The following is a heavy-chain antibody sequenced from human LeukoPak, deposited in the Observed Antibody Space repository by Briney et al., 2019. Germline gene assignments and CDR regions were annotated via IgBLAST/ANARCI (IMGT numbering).Heavy chain of an antibody. CDR3: ARGSRSHGREWFDP. CDR2: MNSNSGNT. Sequence: ASVKVSCKGYGYTFINHDIDWVRQAAGQGLEWMGWMNSNSGNTGYAQKFQGRVTFTRDTSISTAYMELYSLTSDDTAVYYCARGSRSHGREWFDPWGQGTLVTVSS. D-gene: IGHD1-14*01. CDR1: GYTFINHD. J-gene: IGHJ5*02. V-gene: IGHV1-8*03.